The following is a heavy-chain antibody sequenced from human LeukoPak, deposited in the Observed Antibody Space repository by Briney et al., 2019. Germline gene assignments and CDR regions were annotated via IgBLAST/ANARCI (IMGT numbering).Heavy chain of an antibody. V-gene: IGHV3-30-3*01. D-gene: IGHD7-27*01. CDR3: ARHSASWGRDL. CDR2: ISYDGSNK. J-gene: IGHJ5*02. Sequence: PGGSLRLSCAASGFTFSSYAMHWVRQAPGKGLEWVAVISYDGSNKYYADSVKGRFTISRDNSKNTLYLQMNSLRAEDTAVYYCARHSASWGRDLWGQGTLVTVSS. CDR1: GFTFSSYA.